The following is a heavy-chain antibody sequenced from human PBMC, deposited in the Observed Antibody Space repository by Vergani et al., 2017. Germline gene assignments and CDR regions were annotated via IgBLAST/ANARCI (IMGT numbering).Heavy chain of an antibody. V-gene: IGHV3-33*01. CDR1: GCAFRTYG. J-gene: IGHJ4*02. CDR3: ARSRYDSSGFSTIFRY. CDR2: MWYDGSNT. D-gene: IGHD3-22*01. Sequence: QVQLVESGGGVVQPGRSLRLSCVASGCAFRTYGMHWVRQAPGKGLEWVAIMWYDGSNTYYADSVKGRFTVSRDNSRNTLFLQMNSLRVEDTAVYYCARSRYDSSGFSTIFRYWGQGTRVTVS.